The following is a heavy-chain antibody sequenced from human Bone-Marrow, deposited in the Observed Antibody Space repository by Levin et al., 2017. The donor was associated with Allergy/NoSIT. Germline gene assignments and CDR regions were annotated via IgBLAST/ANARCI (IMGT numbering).Heavy chain of an antibody. D-gene: IGHD3-10*01. J-gene: IGHJ6*02. V-gene: IGHV5-51*01. Sequence: PGGSLRLSCKGSGYSFTSYWIGWVRQMPGKGLEWMGIIYPGDSDTRYSPSFQGQVTISADKSISTAYLQWSSLKASDTAMYYCARCPITMVRGVILYYYGMDGWGQGTTVTVSS. CDR2: IYPGDSDT. CDR3: ARCPITMVRGVILYYYGMDG. CDR1: GYSFTSYW.